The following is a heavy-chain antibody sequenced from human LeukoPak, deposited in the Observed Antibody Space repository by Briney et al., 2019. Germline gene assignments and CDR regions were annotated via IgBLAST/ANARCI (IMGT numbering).Heavy chain of an antibody. CDR3: ARQSYCGGDCYSVTL. V-gene: IGHV4-59*08. J-gene: IGHJ4*02. CDR2: IYYSGST. Sequence: SETLSLTCAVYGGSFSGYYWSWIRQPPGKGLEWIGYIYYSGSTNHNPSLKSRVTISVDTSKNQFSLKLSSVTAADTAVYYCARQSYCGGDCYSVTLWGQGTLVTVSS. D-gene: IGHD2-21*02. CDR1: GGSFSGYY.